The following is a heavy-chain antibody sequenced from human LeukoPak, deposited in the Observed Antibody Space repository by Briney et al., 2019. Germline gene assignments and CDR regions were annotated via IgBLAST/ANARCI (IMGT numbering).Heavy chain of an antibody. CDR3: ARGPEGGIAVAAAAAFDY. J-gene: IGHJ4*02. CDR1: GGSISSYY. V-gene: IGHV4-59*01. D-gene: IGHD6-19*01. Sequence: KPSETLSLTCTVSGGSISSYYWSWIRQPPGKKLEWIGYIYYSGSTNYNPSLKSRVTISVDPSKNQFSLELSSVTAADTAVYYCARGPEGGIAVAAAAAFDYWGQGVLVTVSS. CDR2: IYYSGST.